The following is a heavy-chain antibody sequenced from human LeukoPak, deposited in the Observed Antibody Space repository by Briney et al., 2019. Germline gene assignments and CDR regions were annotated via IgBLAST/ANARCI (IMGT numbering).Heavy chain of an antibody. Sequence: ASVKVSCKXSGYTFTSYYMHWVRQAPGQGLEWMGIINPSGGSTSYTQKFQGRVTMTRDTSTSTVYMELSSLRSEDTAVYYCVTSSSWYDPGDYWGQGTLVTVSS. CDR3: VTSSSWYDPGDY. J-gene: IGHJ4*02. D-gene: IGHD6-13*01. CDR1: GYTFTSYY. CDR2: INPSGGST. V-gene: IGHV1-46*01.